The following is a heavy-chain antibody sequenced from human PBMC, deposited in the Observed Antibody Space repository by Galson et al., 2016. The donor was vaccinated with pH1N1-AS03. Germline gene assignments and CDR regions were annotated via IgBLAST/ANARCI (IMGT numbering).Heavy chain of an antibody. Sequence: SLRLSCAASGFTFTDYYMTWIRQAPGKGLELISYISSRGSTKYYADSVKGRFAISRDDTKKSGYLQMDRLRVEDTAVYYCARDWGFSWTSRPTFDFWGQGTMVAVSA. J-gene: IGHJ3*01. CDR2: ISSRGSTK. CDR1: GFTFTDYY. V-gene: IGHV3-11*01. D-gene: IGHD6-13*01. CDR3: ARDWGFSWTSRPTFDF.